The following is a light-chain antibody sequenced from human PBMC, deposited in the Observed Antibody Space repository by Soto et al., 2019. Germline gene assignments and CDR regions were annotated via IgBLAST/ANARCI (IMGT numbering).Light chain of an antibody. V-gene: IGKV3-11*01. Sequence: EIVLTQSPATLSLSPGERATLSCRASQSVSSYLAWYQQEPGQAPRLLIYDSFNRATGIPARFSGSGSGTDFNLTISSLEPEDFAVYYCQQRSDGPAFTFGQGTKLEIK. CDR3: QQRSDGPAFT. CDR2: DSF. CDR1: QSVSSY. J-gene: IGKJ2*01.